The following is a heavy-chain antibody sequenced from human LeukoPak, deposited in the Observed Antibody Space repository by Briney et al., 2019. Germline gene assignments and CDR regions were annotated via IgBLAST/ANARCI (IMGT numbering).Heavy chain of an antibody. CDR3: AKQAGTTSYYYYYMDV. J-gene: IGHJ6*03. V-gene: IGHV3-23*01. Sequence: GGSLRLSCAASGFTFSSYAMSWVRQAPGKGLEWVSDISGSGGGTYYADSVKGRFTISRDNSKNTLYLQMNSLRAEDTAVYYCAKQAGTTSYYYYYMDVWGKGTTVTVSS. CDR1: GFTFSSYA. CDR2: ISGSGGGT. D-gene: IGHD6-19*01.